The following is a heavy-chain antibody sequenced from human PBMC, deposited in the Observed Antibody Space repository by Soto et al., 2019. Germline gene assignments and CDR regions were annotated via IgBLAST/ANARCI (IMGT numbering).Heavy chain of an antibody. CDR2: IYSGGST. CDR1: GFTVSSNY. D-gene: IGHD3-3*01. CDR3: TRDYDDFWSGYYEDYYYGMDV. Sequence: GGSLRLSCAASGFTVSSNYMSWVRQAPGKGLGWVSVIYSGGSTYYADSVKGRFTISRDNSKNTLYLQMNSLRAEDTAVYYCTRDYDDFWSGYYEDYYYGMDVWGQGTTVTVSS. V-gene: IGHV3-66*01. J-gene: IGHJ6*02.